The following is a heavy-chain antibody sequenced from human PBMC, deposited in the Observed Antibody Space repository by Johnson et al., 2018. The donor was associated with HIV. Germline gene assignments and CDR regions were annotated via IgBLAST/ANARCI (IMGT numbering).Heavy chain of an antibody. CDR2: LRSKAYGETT. D-gene: IGHD2-21*02. V-gene: IGHV3-49*03. CDR1: GFLFGDYA. J-gene: IGHJ3*02. Sequence: VQLVESGGGLVQPGRSLRLSCTTSGFLFGDYAMTWFRQAPTTVLEWVSFLRSKAYGETTEYSASVKGSFTISRDDSKSIAFLQMDSLKTEYTAMYYCTGGRDLRAFDIWGQGTMATVSS. CDR3: TGGRDLRAFDI.